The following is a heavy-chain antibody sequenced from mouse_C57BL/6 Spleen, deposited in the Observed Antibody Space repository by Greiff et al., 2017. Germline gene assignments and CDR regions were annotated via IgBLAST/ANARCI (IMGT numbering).Heavy chain of an antibody. Sequence: QVQLQQPGAELVRPGTSVKLSCKASGYTFTSYWMHWVKQRPGQGLEWIGVIDPSDSYTNYNQKFKGKATLTVDTSSSTAYMQLSSLTSEDSAVYYCARITTVDWYFDVWGTGTTGTVAS. D-gene: IGHD1-1*01. CDR3: ARITTVDWYFDV. CDR1: GYTFTSYW. J-gene: IGHJ1*03. CDR2: IDPSDSYT. V-gene: IGHV1-59*01.